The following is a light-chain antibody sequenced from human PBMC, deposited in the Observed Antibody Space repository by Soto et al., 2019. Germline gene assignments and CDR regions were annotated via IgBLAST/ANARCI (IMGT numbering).Light chain of an antibody. CDR2: GAS. Sequence: EIVLTQSPGILSLSPGERASLSCRASQTVNNNYLAWYQQIPGQAPRLLISGASGRATGTPDRFSGSASGTDFTLTISRLEPEDFAVYYCQQYGSSPLTFGGGTKVDIK. J-gene: IGKJ4*01. V-gene: IGKV3-20*01. CDR1: QTVNNNY. CDR3: QQYGSSPLT.